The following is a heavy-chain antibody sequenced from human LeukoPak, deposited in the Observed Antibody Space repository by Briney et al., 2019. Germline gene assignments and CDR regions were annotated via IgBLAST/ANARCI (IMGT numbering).Heavy chain of an antibody. D-gene: IGHD7-27*01. CDR2: TSHDGSS. V-gene: IGHV4-38-2*02. Sequence: SETLSLTCTVSGYSIGRSHLWGWVRQPPGKAPEWIGSTSHDGSSYQNPSLKSRVSISMDTSKNQFSLRMTSLTAADTAVYYCVRGELGDFDNWGQGILVTVSS. J-gene: IGHJ4*02. CDR3: VRGELGDFDN. CDR1: GYSIGRSHL.